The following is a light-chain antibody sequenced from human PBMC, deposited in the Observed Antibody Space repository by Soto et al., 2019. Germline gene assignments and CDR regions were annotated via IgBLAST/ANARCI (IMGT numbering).Light chain of an antibody. V-gene: IGLV1-47*01. CDR1: SSNIGSNY. Sequence: QSVLAKPPSASGTPGQRVTISCSGSSSNIGSNYVYWYQQLPGTAPKLLIYRNNQRPSGVPDRFSGSKSGTSASLAISGLRSEDEADYYCAAWDDSLSAHYVFGTGTKVPAL. CDR3: AAWDDSLSAHYV. J-gene: IGLJ1*01. CDR2: RNN.